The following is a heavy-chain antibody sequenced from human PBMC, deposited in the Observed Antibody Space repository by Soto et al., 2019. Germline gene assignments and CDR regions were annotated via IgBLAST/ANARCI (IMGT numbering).Heavy chain of an antibody. J-gene: IGHJ6*02. D-gene: IGHD6-13*01. Sequence: QVQLVQSGAEVKKPGASVKVSCKASGYTFTSYYMHWVRQAPGQGLEWMGIINPSGGSTSYAQKFQGRVAMTRDTSTSTVYMELSSLRSEDTAVYYCAREDIAAVSMDVWGQGTTVTVSS. V-gene: IGHV1-46*01. CDR3: AREDIAAVSMDV. CDR2: INPSGGST. CDR1: GYTFTSYY.